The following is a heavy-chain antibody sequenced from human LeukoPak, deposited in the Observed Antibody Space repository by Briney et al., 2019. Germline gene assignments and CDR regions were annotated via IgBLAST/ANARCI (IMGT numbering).Heavy chain of an antibody. V-gene: IGHV3-23*01. J-gene: IGHJ4*02. CDR2: ISLSGGST. CDR1: GFTFGSYV. Sequence: GGSLRLSCAASGFTFGSYVMSWVRQAPGKGLEWVSDISLSGGSTYYADSVKGRFTISTDNSKNTLYLQLLNLRAEDTAVYYCARRNYDDYGDPFDYWRQGTVVTVSS. CDR3: ARRNYDDYGDPFDY. D-gene: IGHD4-17*01.